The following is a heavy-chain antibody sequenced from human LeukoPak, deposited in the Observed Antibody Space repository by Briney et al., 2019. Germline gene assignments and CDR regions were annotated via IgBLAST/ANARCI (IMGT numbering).Heavy chain of an antibody. CDR1: GFTFSSYS. D-gene: IGHD3-16*02. CDR2: ISSSSSYI. V-gene: IGHV3-21*01. Sequence: PGGSLRLSCAASGFTFSSYSMNWVRQAPGKGLEWVSSISSSSSYIYYADSVKGRFTISRDNAKNSLYLQMNSLRAEDTAVYYCAREISYDYVWGSYRSHAFDIWGQGTMVTVSS. J-gene: IGHJ3*02. CDR3: AREISYDYVWGSYRSHAFDI.